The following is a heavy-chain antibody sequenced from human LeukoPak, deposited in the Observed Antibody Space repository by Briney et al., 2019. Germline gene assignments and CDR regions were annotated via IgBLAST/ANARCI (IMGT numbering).Heavy chain of an antibody. D-gene: IGHD3-22*01. CDR1: GFTFSSYW. V-gene: IGHV3-7*03. CDR2: IKQDGSEK. CDR3: ARVYDSSGYYPYYFDY. Sequence: GGSLRLSCAASGFTFSSYWMSWVRQAPGKGLEWVANIKQDGSEKYYVDSVKGRFTISRDNAKNSLYPQMNSLRAEDTAVYYCARVYDSSGYYPYYFDYWGQGTLVTVSS. J-gene: IGHJ4*02.